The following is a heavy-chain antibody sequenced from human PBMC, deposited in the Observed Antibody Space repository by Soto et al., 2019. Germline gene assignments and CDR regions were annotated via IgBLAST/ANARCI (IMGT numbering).Heavy chain of an antibody. CDR2: INSDGSTT. V-gene: IGHV3-74*03. J-gene: IGHJ6*02. CDR3: ATDGSYAQHV. D-gene: IGHD3-16*01. Sequence: GGSLRLSCAASGFTFSSTWMHWVRHAPGKWLVWVSHINSDGSTTTYADSVRGRFTISRDNAKNTVYLQMNSLRAEDTAVYYCATDGSYAQHVWGQGXTVTVYS. CDR1: GFTFSSTW.